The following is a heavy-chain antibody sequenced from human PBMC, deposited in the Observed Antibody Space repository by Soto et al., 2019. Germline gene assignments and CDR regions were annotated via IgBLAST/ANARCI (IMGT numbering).Heavy chain of an antibody. Sequence: QFQLQESGPGLVKPSGTLSLTCAVSGDSISSSNWWSWVRQPPGKGLEWIGETDHSGSTNYNPSLKCRFTISVDKSKNQFSLNLNSVTAADTAVYYCARHSGSYFRDYWGQGTLVTVSS. V-gene: IGHV4-4*02. CDR1: GDSISSSNW. J-gene: IGHJ4*02. CDR3: ARHSGSYFRDY. D-gene: IGHD1-26*01. CDR2: TDHSGST.